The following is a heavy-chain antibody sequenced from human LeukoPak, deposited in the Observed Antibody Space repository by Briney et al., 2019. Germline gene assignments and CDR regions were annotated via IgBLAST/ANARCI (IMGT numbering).Heavy chain of an antibody. CDR2: ISAYNGTT. Sequence: ASVKVSCEASGYSFIGYYIHWVREAPGQGREWGGWISAYNGTTNYAQKLQGRVTMTTDTSTSTAYMELRSLRSDDTAVYYCARAPPRIGGPDDYWGQGTLVTVSS. J-gene: IGHJ4*02. CDR1: GYSFIGYY. D-gene: IGHD2-15*01. CDR3: ARAPPRIGGPDDY. V-gene: IGHV1-18*04.